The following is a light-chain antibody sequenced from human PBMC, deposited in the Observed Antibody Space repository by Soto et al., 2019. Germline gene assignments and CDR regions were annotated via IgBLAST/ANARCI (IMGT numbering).Light chain of an antibody. CDR3: QQYNGLPTWT. V-gene: IGKV1-5*03. Sequence: DLQMTQSPSTLSASVGDRVTITCRASQNIYIWLAWYQKKPGKAPNLLIYKASTLQSGVPSRFSGNGSGTEFTLTITSLQPDDSATYYCQQYNGLPTWTFGQGTKAEIK. CDR1: QNIYIW. CDR2: KAS. J-gene: IGKJ1*01.